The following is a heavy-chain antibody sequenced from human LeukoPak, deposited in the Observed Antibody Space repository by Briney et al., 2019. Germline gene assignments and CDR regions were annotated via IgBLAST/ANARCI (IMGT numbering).Heavy chain of an antibody. CDR3: AKVPFVVATRLYYFDY. D-gene: IGHD2-21*02. V-gene: IGHV3-23*01. Sequence: GGSLRHSCAASGFTFSSYAMSWVRQAPGKGLEWVSAISGSGGSTYYADSVKGRFTISRDNSKNTLYLQMNSLRAEDTAVYYCAKVPFVVATRLYYFDYWGPGTLVTVSS. CDR1: GFTFSSYA. CDR2: ISGSGGST. J-gene: IGHJ4*02.